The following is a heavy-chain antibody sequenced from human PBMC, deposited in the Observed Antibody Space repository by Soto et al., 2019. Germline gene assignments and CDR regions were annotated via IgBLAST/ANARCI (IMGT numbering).Heavy chain of an antibody. CDR3: AKARDQQWVRLPFDY. CDR2: FSATSENT. CDR1: GFFFSSYT. J-gene: IGHJ4*02. Sequence: EVQLLESGGGLVQPGGSLRLSCVGSGFFFSSYTMTWVRQAPGKALEWVSSFSATSENTYYADSLRGRFTISRDNSKNTLFLQMNSLTAEDTAMYYCAKARDQQWVRLPFDYWGQGILVIVSS. V-gene: IGHV3-23*01. D-gene: IGHD6-19*01.